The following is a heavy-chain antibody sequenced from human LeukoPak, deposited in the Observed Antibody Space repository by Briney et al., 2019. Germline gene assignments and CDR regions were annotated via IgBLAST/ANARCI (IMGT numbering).Heavy chain of an antibody. CDR2: IYYSGST. CDR1: GGSISSYY. CDR3: AAYDRSGYY. V-gene: IGHV4-59*01. D-gene: IGHD3-22*01. J-gene: IGHJ4*02. Sequence: SATLSLTCPVSGGSISSYYWSWIRQPPGKGLEWIGYIYYSGSTNYNPSLKSRVTISVDTSKNQFSLKLSAVTAADTAVYYCAAYDRSGYYWGQGTLVTVSS.